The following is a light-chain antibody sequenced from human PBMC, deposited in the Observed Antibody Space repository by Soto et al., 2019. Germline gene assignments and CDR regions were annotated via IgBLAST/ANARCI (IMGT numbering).Light chain of an antibody. CDR1: QSVSSN. J-gene: IGKJ4*01. Sequence: EVGMTQSPATLSVSPGERATLSCRASQSVSSNLAWYQQKPGQTLRLLMYGASTRATGIPARFSGSGSGTEFTLTISSLQSEDFAVYYCQQYHKWPPFTFGGGTKVDIK. CDR3: QQYHKWPPFT. CDR2: GAS. V-gene: IGKV3-15*01.